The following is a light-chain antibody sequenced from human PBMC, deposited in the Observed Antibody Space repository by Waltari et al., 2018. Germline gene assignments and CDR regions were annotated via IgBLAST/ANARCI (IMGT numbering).Light chain of an antibody. V-gene: IGLV6-57*03. CDR1: SGSIASNF. J-gene: IGLJ3*02. CDR2: EDN. Sequence: NFILAQPHSVSESPGKTITISCTRNSGSIASNFVQWYQQRPGSAPTTVIYEDNQRPSCVPVRFSGSIDTSSHSAVHTISGLQSEDEADYCCQSQTAYHLGVFGGGTRLTVL. CDR3: QSQTAYHLGV.